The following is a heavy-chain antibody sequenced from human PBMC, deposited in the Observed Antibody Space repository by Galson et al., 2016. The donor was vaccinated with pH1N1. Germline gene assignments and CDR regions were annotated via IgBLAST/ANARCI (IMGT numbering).Heavy chain of an antibody. J-gene: IGHJ5*02. Sequence: SLRLSCAASGFSVSDSYMAWVRQAPGQGLDWVTSIYRNGNTYYADSVKGRFTISRDNSKNTISLQMNSLGVDDTAMYYCARGGGWKDHFDPWGQGTLVTVSS. CDR3: ARGGGWKDHFDP. V-gene: IGHV3-53*01. CDR2: IYRNGNT. CDR1: GFSVSDSY. D-gene: IGHD1-1*01.